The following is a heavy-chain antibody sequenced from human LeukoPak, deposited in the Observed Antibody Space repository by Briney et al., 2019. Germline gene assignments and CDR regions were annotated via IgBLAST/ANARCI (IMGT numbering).Heavy chain of an antibody. CDR1: GFTFSSYA. J-gene: IGHJ4*02. CDR3: ARDGITIFGVVTYDY. Sequence: GGSLRLSCAASGFTFSSYAMSWVRQAPGKGLEWVSVIYSGGSTYYADSVKGRFTISRDNSKNTLYLQMNSLRAEDTAVYYCARDGITIFGVVTYDYWGQGTLVTVSS. D-gene: IGHD3-3*01. CDR2: IYSGGST. V-gene: IGHV3-66*02.